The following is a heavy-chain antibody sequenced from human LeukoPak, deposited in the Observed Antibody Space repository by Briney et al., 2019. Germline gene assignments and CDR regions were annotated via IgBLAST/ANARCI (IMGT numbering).Heavy chain of an antibody. CDR1: GFALSSHW. CDR2: VNRDRSET. V-gene: IGHV3-7*03. J-gene: IGHJ6*02. CDR3: ARNNGMDV. Sequence: GGSLRLSCAASGFALSSHWMTWVRQVPGRGPEWVANVNRDRSETYYLDSVKGRFTISKDNAKNSLYLQMNSLRAEGTALYHCARNNGMDVWGQGTTVIVSS.